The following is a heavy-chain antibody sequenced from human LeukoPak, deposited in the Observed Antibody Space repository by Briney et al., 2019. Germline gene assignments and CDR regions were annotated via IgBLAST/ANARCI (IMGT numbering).Heavy chain of an antibody. J-gene: IGHJ4*02. CDR2: INPNSGGT. D-gene: IGHD6-19*01. CDR3: ARVGMYSSGSHWDY. Sequence: ASVKVSCKASGYTFTGYYMHWVRQAPGQGLEWMGWINPNSGGTNYAQKFQGRVTMTRDTSISTAYMELSRLRSDDTAVYYCARVGMYSSGSHWDYWGQGTLVTVSS. V-gene: IGHV1-2*02. CDR1: GYTFTGYY.